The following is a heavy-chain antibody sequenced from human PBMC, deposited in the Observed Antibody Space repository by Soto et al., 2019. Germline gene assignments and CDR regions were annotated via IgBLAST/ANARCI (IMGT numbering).Heavy chain of an antibody. CDR1: GGSISSNW. CDR3: ARERYDSSGYYYSHFDY. Sequence: QVQLQESGPGLVKPSGTLSLTCAVSGGSISSNWWSWVRQPPGKGLEWIGKIYHSGSTNYNPSLKSRVTISVDKSKNQFSLKLSSVTAADTAVYYCARERYDSSGYYYSHFDYWGQGTLVTVSS. D-gene: IGHD3-22*01. V-gene: IGHV4-4*02. J-gene: IGHJ4*02. CDR2: IYHSGST.